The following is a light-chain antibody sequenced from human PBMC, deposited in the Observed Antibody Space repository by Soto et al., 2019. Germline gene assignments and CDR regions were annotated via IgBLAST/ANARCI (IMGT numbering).Light chain of an antibody. CDR1: QGISSY. CDR2: ATS. CDR3: LQLNTHPPYT. Sequence: IQLTQSPSSLSASVGDRVTITCRASQGISSYLAWYQQKPGKAPKLLIYATSTLQSGVPSRFSGSGSGTDFTLTISSLQPEDFSTYYCLQLNTHPPYTFGQGTKLEIK. V-gene: IGKV1-9*01. J-gene: IGKJ2*01.